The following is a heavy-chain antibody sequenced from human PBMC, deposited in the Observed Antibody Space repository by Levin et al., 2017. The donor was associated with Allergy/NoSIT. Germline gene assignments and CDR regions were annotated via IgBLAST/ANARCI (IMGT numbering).Heavy chain of an antibody. D-gene: IGHD4-17*01. CDR3: ASNTVTATHYYYYYYMDV. Sequence: GASVKVSCKASGYTFTSYAMNWVRQAPGQGLEWMGWINTNTGNPTYAQGLTGRFVFSLDTSVSTAYLQISSLKAEDTAVYYCASNTVTATHYYYYYYMDVWGKGTTVTVSS. CDR1: GYTFTSYA. J-gene: IGHJ6*03. CDR2: INTNTGNP. V-gene: IGHV7-4-1*02.